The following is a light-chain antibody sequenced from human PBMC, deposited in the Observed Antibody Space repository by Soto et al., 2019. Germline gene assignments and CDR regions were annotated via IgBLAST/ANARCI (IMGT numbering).Light chain of an antibody. V-gene: IGKV1-5*01. CDR3: QHHNRYSQT. Sequence: DIQLTQSPPTLSASVGDRVTITCRASQSIRYYLAWYQQMPGKALKLLIYGASSLQSGLPSRFSGSGSGTEFTLTISSLPPYDVATYFCQHHNRYSQTFGQGTKVEIK. CDR2: GAS. J-gene: IGKJ1*01. CDR1: QSIRYY.